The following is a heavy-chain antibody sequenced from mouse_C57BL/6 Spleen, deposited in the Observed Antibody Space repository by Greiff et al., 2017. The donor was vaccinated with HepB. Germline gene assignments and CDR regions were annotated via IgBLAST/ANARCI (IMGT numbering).Heavy chain of an antibody. V-gene: IGHV1-18*01. CDR1: GYTFTDYN. CDR3: ARYPSSGYYAMDY. CDR2: INPNNGGT. Sequence: VQLQQSGPELVKPGASVKIPCKASGYTFTDYNMDWVKQSHGKSLEWIGDINPNNGGTIYNQKFKGKATLTVDKSSSTAYMELRSLTSEDTSVYYCARYPSSGYYAMDYWGQGTSVTVSS. D-gene: IGHD3-2*02. J-gene: IGHJ4*01.